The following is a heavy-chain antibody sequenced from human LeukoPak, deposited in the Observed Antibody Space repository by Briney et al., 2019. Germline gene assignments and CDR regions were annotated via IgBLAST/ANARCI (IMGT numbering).Heavy chain of an antibody. V-gene: IGHV4-59*08. J-gene: IGHJ5*02. D-gene: IGHD3-10*01. CDR2: IYYSGST. CDR1: GGSISSYY. Sequence: SETLSLTCTVSGGSISSYYWSRIRQPPGKGLEWIGYIYYSGSTNYNPSLKSRVAISVDTSKNQFSLKLSSVTAADTAVYYCARHYGYNWFDPWGQGTLVTVSS. CDR3: ARHYGYNWFDP.